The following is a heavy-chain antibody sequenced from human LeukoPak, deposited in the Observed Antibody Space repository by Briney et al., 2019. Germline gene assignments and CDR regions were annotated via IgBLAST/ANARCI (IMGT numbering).Heavy chain of an antibody. V-gene: IGHV3-23*01. Sequence: LTGGSLRLSCAASGFTFSDYAMSWVRQAPGKGLEWVSGISYSGGTTYYADSVKGRFTISRDNSKNTLYLQMNSLRAEDTAVYYCAKGADSSGYRRPFDYWGQGTLVTVSS. J-gene: IGHJ4*02. CDR1: GFTFSDYA. CDR3: AKGADSSGYRRPFDY. CDR2: ISYSGGTT. D-gene: IGHD3-22*01.